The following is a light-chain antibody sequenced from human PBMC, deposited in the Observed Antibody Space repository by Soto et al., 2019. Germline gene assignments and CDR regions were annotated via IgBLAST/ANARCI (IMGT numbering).Light chain of an antibody. J-gene: IGKJ1*01. CDR3: QQYNNWPPGT. V-gene: IGKV3-15*01. Sequence: VVMTQSPATQYVNTGERATLSCRASQSVSSNLAWYQQKPGQAPRLLIYGASTRATGIPARFSGSGSGTEFTLTISSLQFEDFAVYYCQQYNNWPPGTFGQGTKVYIK. CDR1: QSVSSN. CDR2: GAS.